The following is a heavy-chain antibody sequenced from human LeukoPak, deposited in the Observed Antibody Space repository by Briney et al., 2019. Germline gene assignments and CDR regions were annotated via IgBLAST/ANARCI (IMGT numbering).Heavy chain of an antibody. CDR2: ISSSGSTI. CDR1: GFTFSRYE. CDR3: ASRRGWTESYYFDY. J-gene: IGHJ4*02. Sequence: PGGSLRLSCAASGFTFSRYEMNWVRQAPGKGLEWVSYISSSGSTIYYADSVKGRFTISRDNAKNSLYLQMNSLRAEDTAVYYCASRRGWTESYYFDYWGQGTLVTVSS. D-gene: IGHD1-1*01. V-gene: IGHV3-48*03.